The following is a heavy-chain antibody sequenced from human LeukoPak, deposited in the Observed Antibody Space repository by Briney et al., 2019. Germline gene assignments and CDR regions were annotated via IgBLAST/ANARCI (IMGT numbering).Heavy chain of an antibody. V-gene: IGHV3-11*05. CDR1: GFTFSDYY. CDR2: ISSGSSYT. D-gene: IGHD3-22*01. Sequence: PGGSLRLSCAASGFTFSDYYMTWMRQAPGKGLEWVSYISSGSSYTDYADSVKGRFTIARDNAKNSLFLQMNSLRAADTAVYYCARDDRKNYYDTTGYPFNYWGQGTLVTVSS. J-gene: IGHJ4*02. CDR3: ARDDRKNYYDTTGYPFNY.